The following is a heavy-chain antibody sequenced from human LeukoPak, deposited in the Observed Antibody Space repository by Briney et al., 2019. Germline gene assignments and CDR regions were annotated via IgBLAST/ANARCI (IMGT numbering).Heavy chain of an antibody. CDR3: ARDTDGMDV. CDR2: IGTAGDT. D-gene: IGHD4-17*01. J-gene: IGHJ6*02. CDR1: GFTLSSYA. Sequence: GGSLRLSCAASGFTLSSYAMHWVRQPAGKGLEWVSAIGTAGDTFYPGSVKGRFTISRENAKKSLFLQMNSLRAEDTAVYYCARDTDGMDVWGQGTTVTVSS. V-gene: IGHV3-13*01.